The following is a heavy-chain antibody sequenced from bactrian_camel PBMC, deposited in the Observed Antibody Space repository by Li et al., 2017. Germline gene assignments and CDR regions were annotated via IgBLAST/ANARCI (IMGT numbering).Heavy chain of an antibody. Sequence: QLVESGGGSVQAGGSLRLSCTASGFTSDDFDMGWYRHVPENECLLVSSIDTHGGTYYEDSVKGRFTISQDNGKKTVNLEMNRLGVEDTAVYYCVAKRRLSLWTVSGDGISCPTWDNYWARGPRSPSP. J-gene: IGHJ4*01. D-gene: IGHD2*01. CDR1: GFTSDDFD. CDR2: IDTHGGT. V-gene: IGHV3S9*01.